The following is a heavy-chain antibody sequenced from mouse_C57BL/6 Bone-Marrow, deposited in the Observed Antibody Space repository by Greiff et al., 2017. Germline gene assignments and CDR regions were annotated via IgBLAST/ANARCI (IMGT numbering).Heavy chain of an antibody. CDR3: ARPFDGYPWYFDV. CDR2: INPNNGGT. Sequence: VQLQQSGPELVKPGASVKISCKASGYTFTDYYMNWVKQSHGKSLEWIGDINPNNGGTSYNQKFKGKATLTVDKSSSTAYMELRSLTSEDSAVYYWARPFDGYPWYFDVWGTGTTVTVSS. D-gene: IGHD2-3*01. CDR1: GYTFTDYY. V-gene: IGHV1-26*01. J-gene: IGHJ1*03.